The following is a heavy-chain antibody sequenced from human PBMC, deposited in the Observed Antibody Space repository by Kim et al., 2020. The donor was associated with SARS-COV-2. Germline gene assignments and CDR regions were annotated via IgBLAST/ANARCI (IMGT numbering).Heavy chain of an antibody. D-gene: IGHD6-13*01. CDR1: GGSFSDYY. Sequence: SETLSLTCAVYGGSFSDYYWSWIRQPPGKGLEWIGRITHTGSTNYNPSLKSPVTISVDTSRKQFSLRLTSVTAADTAVYFCARGRGYGSRWYVTPDFDY. CDR2: ITHTGST. CDR3: ARGRGYGSRWYVTPDFDY. V-gene: IGHV4-34*01. J-gene: IGHJ4*01.